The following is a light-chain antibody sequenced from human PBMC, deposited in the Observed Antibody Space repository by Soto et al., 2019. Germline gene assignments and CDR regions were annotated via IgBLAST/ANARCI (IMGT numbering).Light chain of an antibody. CDR3: QQRSDWLPIT. CDR2: GAS. V-gene: IGKV3-11*01. Sequence: EVVLTQSPATLSVSPGERATLSCRASESVSSNLAWYQQRPGQAPRLLIYGASNRATGIPLRFSGSGSGTEYTLTISSLESADSAIYYCQQRSDWLPITFGQGTRLEI. CDR1: ESVSSN. J-gene: IGKJ5*01.